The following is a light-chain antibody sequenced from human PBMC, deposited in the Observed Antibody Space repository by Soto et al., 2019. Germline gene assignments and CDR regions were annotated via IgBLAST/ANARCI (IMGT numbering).Light chain of an antibody. CDR1: QSVSGW. V-gene: IGKV1-5*01. CDR2: DAS. CDR3: QQYETFSGT. J-gene: IGKJ1*01. Sequence: DIQMTQSPSSVSASVGDTVTVTCRASQSVSGWLAWYQQKPGEAPKLLIYDASALSRGVPSRFSGSGSGTKFTLTIASLQPDDFATYYCQQYETFSGTFGPGTKVDIK.